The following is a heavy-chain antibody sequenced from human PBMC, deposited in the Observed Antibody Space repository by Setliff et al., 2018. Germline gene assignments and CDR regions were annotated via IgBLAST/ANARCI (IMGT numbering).Heavy chain of an antibody. CDR1: GYTFTSYY. CDR3: ARDLGHGGDSDY. CDR2: INPSGGST. V-gene: IGHV1-46*01. D-gene: IGHD2-21*02. J-gene: IGHJ4*02. Sequence: GASVKVSCKASGYTFTSYYIHWVRQAPGQGLEWMGIINPSGGSTSYAQKFQGRVTITTDESTSTAYMELSSLRSEDTAVYYCARDLGHGGDSDYWGQGILVTVSS.